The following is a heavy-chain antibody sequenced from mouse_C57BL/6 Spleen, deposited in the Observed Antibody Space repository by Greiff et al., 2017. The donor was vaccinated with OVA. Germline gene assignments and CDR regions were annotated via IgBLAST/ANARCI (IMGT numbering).Heavy chain of an antibody. CDR1: GYSITSGYY. Sequence: ESGPGLVKPSQSLSLTCSVTGYSITSGYYWNWIRQFPGNKLEWMGYISYDGSNNYNPSLKNRISITRDTSKNQFFLKLNSVTTEDTATYYCARNPDFAWFAYWGQGTLVTVSA. CDR3: ARNPDFAWFAY. J-gene: IGHJ3*01. CDR2: ISYDGSN. V-gene: IGHV3-6*01.